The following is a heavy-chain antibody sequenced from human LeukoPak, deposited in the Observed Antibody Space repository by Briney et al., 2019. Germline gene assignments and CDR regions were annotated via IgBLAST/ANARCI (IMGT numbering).Heavy chain of an antibody. CDR2: INPNSGGT. D-gene: IGHD6-6*01. V-gene: IGHV1-2*02. CDR1: GYTFTGYY. CDR3: ASGDSSSRVGGW. J-gene: IGHJ4*02. Sequence: ASVKVSCKASGYTFTGYYVHWVRQAPGQGLEWMGWINPNSGGTNYAQKFQGRVTMTRDTSICTAYMELSRLRSDDTAVYYCASGDSSSRVGGWWGQGTLVTVSS.